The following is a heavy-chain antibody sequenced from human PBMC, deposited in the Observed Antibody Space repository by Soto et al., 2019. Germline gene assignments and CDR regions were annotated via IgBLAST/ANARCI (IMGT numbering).Heavy chain of an antibody. CDR1: GDSVSSNNAA. V-gene: IGHV6-1*01. D-gene: IGHD6-13*01. CDR3: VRGIDSSFDY. CDR2: TYYRSKWSN. J-gene: IGHJ4*02. Sequence: TLSLPSAISGDSVSSNNAAWNWVRQSPSRGLEWLGRTYYRSKWSNDYSLSVNSRITINPDTSKNQFSLQLNSVTPEDTAVYYCVRGIDSSFDYWGQGTLVTVSS.